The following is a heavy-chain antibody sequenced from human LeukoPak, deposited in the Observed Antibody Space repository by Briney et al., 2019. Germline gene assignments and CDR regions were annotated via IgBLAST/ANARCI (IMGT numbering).Heavy chain of an antibody. CDR3: AKTEDDYVWGSYRYTPYFDY. D-gene: IGHD3-16*02. CDR2: IKQDGSEK. Sequence: GGSLRLFCAPSGFTFSSYWMSWVRQAPGKELEWVANIKQDGSEKYYVDSVKGRFTISRDNAKNSLYLQMNSLRAEDTAVYYCAKTEDDYVWGSYRYTPYFDYWGQGRLVT. CDR1: GFTFSSYW. V-gene: IGHV3-7*03. J-gene: IGHJ4*02.